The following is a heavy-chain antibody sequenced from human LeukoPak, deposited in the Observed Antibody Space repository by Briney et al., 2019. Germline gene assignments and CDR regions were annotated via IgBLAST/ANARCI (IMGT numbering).Heavy chain of an antibody. V-gene: IGHV4-59*01. CDR1: GGATAYYY. CDR3: ARDGARVGLDCGVDCYYWYFDL. D-gene: IGHD2-21*02. CDR2: IYYSGST. Sequence: SGTLSLTCTVSGGATAYYYWRWIRQPPGKELEWLGDIYYSGSTNYNPSINSRVTISLDTSKNQFSTKLSSVTAADTAVYSCARDGARVGLDCGVDCYYWYFDLWGRGTLVTVSS. J-gene: IGHJ2*01.